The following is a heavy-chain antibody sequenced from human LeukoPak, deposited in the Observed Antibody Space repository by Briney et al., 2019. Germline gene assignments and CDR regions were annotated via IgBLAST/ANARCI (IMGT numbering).Heavy chain of an antibody. CDR1: GGSISSRNYY. CDR3: ARQAVEGGAFDI. J-gene: IGHJ3*02. CDR2: IYYSRST. Sequence: SETLSLTCTVSGGSISSRNYYWGWIRQPPGKGLEWIGSIYYSRSTYYNPSLKSRVTISVDTSKKQFSLRLSSVTASDTAVYYCARQAVEGGAFDIWGQGTMVTVSS. V-gene: IGHV4-39*01. D-gene: IGHD3-16*01.